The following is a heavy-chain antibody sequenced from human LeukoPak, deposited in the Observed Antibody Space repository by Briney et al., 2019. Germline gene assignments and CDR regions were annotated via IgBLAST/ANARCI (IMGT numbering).Heavy chain of an antibody. Sequence: ASVKVSCKASEDTFTRHYMHWVRQAPGQGLEWIGLINPNDNSIDYTQKLRGRVTVTRDRSTSTVYMELNSLRSDDTAVYYCARDGGYSYGHARDYWGQGTLVTVSS. CDR1: EDTFTRHY. CDR2: INPNDNSI. J-gene: IGHJ4*02. CDR3: ARDGGYSYGHARDY. D-gene: IGHD5-18*01. V-gene: IGHV1-46*04.